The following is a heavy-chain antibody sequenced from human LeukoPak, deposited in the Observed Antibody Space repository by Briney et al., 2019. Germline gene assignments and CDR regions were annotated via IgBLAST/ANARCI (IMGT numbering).Heavy chain of an antibody. Sequence: GRSLRLSCAASGFTFSSYGMHWVRQAPGKGLEWVAVIWYDGSNKYYADSVKGRFTISRDNSKNTLYLQMNSLRAEDTAVYYCARVPYGDYPFDYWGQGTLVTVSS. D-gene: IGHD4-17*01. CDR2: IWYDGSNK. V-gene: IGHV3-33*01. J-gene: IGHJ4*02. CDR3: ARVPYGDYPFDY. CDR1: GFTFSSYG.